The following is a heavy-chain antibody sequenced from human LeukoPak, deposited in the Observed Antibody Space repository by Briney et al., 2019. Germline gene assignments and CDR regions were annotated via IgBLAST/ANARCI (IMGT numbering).Heavy chain of an antibody. Sequence: GGSLRLSCAASGFTFDEHAMYWVRQAPGKGLEWVSGINWDGSRIGYADAVKGRFTISRDRAKNSLYLQMNSLRAEDTALYYCASASYYYDTSGLGAFDIWGQGTLVTVSS. CDR3: ASASYYYDTSGLGAFDI. CDR2: INWDGSRI. CDR1: GFTFDEHA. J-gene: IGHJ3*02. D-gene: IGHD3-22*01. V-gene: IGHV3-9*01.